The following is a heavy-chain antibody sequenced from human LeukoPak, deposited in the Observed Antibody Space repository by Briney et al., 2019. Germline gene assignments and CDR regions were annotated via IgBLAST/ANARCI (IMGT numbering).Heavy chain of an antibody. J-gene: IGHJ6*03. Sequence: PSETLSLTCAVYGGSFSGYYWSWIRQPPGKGLEWIGEINHSGSTNYNPSLKSRVTISVDTSKNQFSLKLSSVTAADTAVYYCARGRVAARRVYDYYSDVCGKGTTVTVSS. CDR2: INHSGST. CDR3: ARGRVAARRVYDYYSDV. V-gene: IGHV4-34*01. D-gene: IGHD6-6*01. CDR1: GGSFSGYY.